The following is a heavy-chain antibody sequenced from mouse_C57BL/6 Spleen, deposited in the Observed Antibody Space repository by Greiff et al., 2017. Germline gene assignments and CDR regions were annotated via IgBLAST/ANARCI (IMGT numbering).Heavy chain of an antibody. Sequence: VQLKQPGAELVMPGASVKLSCKASGYTFTSYWMHWVKQRPGPGLEWIGEIDPSDSYTNYNQKFKGKSTLTVDKSSSTAYMQLSSLTSEDSAVYYCARTLYSNYEGWFAYWGQGTLVTVSA. V-gene: IGHV1-69*01. J-gene: IGHJ3*01. D-gene: IGHD2-5*01. CDR2: IDPSDSYT. CDR1: GYTFTSYW. CDR3: ARTLYSNYEGWFAY.